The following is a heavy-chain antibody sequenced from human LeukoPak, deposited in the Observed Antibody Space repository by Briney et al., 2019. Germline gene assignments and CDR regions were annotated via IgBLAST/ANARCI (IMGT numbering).Heavy chain of an antibody. D-gene: IGHD1-26*01. CDR1: GFTFENYA. V-gene: IGHV3-23*01. Sequence: GGSLRLSCVASGFTFENYAMTWVRQAPGKGLEWVSAIRISDGYTYHADSVQGRFIISRDISQNTVSLHMNTLTGDDAALYYCARVAGSYSIRPFDFWGQGTVVIVSS. J-gene: IGHJ4*02. CDR3: ARVAGSYSIRPFDF. CDR2: IRISDGYT.